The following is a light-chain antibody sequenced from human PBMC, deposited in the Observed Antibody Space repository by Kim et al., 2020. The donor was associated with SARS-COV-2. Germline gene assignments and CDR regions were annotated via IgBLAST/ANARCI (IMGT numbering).Light chain of an antibody. Sequence: DIQMTQSPSSLSASVGDRVTITCQASEDISYYLNWYQQKPGKAPKLLIYAASNLETGVPSRFSGSGSGTVFTLTITSLQAEDFVTYYCQQYDVVPYTFGRGTKLEI. CDR1: EDISYY. CDR3: QQYDVVPYT. CDR2: AAS. J-gene: IGKJ2*01. V-gene: IGKV1-33*01.